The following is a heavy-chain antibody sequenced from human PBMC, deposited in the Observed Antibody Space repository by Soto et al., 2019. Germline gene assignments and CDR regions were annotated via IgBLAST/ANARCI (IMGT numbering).Heavy chain of an antibody. Sequence: QITLNESGPTQVKPRQTLTLTCTFSGFSLTTSGVGVGWNRQSPGKAPEWLALIYWDDDKRYSRSLKSRLTITKDPSKNQVVLTRADLDPADTATYYCAHRVLRTVFGLVTTTAIYFDFWGQGTPVAVSS. CDR2: IYWDDDK. CDR1: GFSLTTSGVG. V-gene: IGHV2-5*02. J-gene: IGHJ4*02. D-gene: IGHD3-3*01. CDR3: AHRVLRTVFGLVTTTAIYFDF.